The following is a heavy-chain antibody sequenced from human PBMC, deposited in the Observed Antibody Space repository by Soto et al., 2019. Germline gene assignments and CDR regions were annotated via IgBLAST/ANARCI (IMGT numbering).Heavy chain of an antibody. CDR1: GYTFTSYG. J-gene: IGHJ6*03. Sequence: ASVKVSCKASGYTFTSYGISWVRQAPGQGLEWKGWISAYNGNTNYAQKLQGRVTMTTDTSTSTAYMELRSLRSDDTAVYYCARGVYQLLYSTLYYYYYYMDVWGKGTTVTVSS. D-gene: IGHD2-2*02. CDR2: ISAYNGNT. CDR3: ARGVYQLLYSTLYYYYYYMDV. V-gene: IGHV1-18*01.